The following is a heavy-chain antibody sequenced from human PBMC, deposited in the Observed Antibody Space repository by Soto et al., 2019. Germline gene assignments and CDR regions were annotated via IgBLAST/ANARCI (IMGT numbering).Heavy chain of an antibody. CDR2: ISSTGIYK. CDR3: VGDLSCSGNSFPGWFHP. Sequence: QEQLVESGGGWVKPGGSLRLSCAASGFTFSDYYIAWIRQAPGKGLEWISYISSTGIYKRYADSVKGRFTIARDNANKFPVLQMDSLGAHGTGGYYCVGDLSCSGNSFPGWFHPVGQGTLVTVSS. CDR1: GFTFSDYY. V-gene: IGHV3-11*06. D-gene: IGHD3-10*02. J-gene: IGHJ5*02.